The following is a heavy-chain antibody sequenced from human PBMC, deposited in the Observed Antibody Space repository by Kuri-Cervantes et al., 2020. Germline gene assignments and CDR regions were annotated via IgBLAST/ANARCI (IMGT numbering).Heavy chain of an antibody. CDR1: GFTFSSYA. V-gene: IGHV3-30-3*01. Sequence: GGSLRLSCAASGFTFSSYAMHWVRQAPGKGLERVAVISYDGSNKYYADAVMGRFTISRDNSKNKLYLQMNSLRAEDTAVYYWSRQVGYDSSGYYLNYFDYWGQGTLVTVSS. CDR2: ISYDGSNK. J-gene: IGHJ4*02. D-gene: IGHD3-22*01. CDR3: SRQVGYDSSGYYLNYFDY.